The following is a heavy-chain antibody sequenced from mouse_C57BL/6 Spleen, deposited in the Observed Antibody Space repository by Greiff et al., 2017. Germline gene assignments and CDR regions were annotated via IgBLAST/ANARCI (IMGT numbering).Heavy chain of an antibody. Sequence: QVQLKQSGAELARPGASVKLSCKASGYTFTSYGISWVKQRTGQGLEWIGEIYPRSGNTYYNEKFKGKATLTADKSSSTAYMELRSLTAEDSAVYFCARRGSGDYYAMDYWGQGTSVTVSS. CDR2: IYPRSGNT. CDR3: ARRGSGDYYAMDY. J-gene: IGHJ4*01. D-gene: IGHD3-2*02. V-gene: IGHV1-81*01. CDR1: GYTFTSYG.